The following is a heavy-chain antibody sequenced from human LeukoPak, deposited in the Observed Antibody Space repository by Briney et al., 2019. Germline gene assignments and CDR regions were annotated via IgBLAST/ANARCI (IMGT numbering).Heavy chain of an antibody. D-gene: IGHD6-19*01. J-gene: IGHJ5*02. CDR1: GGSISSSSYY. CDR2: IYYSGST. Sequence: SETLSLTCTVSGGSISSSSYYWGWIRQPPGKGLEWIGSIYYSGSTYYNPSLKSRVTISVDTSKNQFSLKLSSVTAADTAVYYCRVIAVAAAANWFDPWGQGTLVTVSS. CDR3: RVIAVAAAANWFDP. V-gene: IGHV4-39*07.